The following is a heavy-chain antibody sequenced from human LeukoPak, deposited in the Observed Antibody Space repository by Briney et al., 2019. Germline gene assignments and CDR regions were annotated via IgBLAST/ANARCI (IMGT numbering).Heavy chain of an antibody. CDR2: ISYDGSNK. Sequence: GGSLRLSCAASGFTFSSYGMHWVRQAPGKGLEWVAVISYDGSNKYYADSVKGRFTISRDNSKNTLYLQMNSLRAEDTAVYYCAKEMGCSSTSCYSDYYGMDVWGQGTTVTVSS. CDR3: AKEMGCSSTSCYSDYYGMDV. D-gene: IGHD2-2*01. V-gene: IGHV3-30*18. J-gene: IGHJ6*02. CDR1: GFTFSSYG.